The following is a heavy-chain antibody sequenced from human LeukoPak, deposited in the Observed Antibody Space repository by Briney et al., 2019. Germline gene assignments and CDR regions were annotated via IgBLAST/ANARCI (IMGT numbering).Heavy chain of an antibody. CDR2: IYPGDSDT. Sequence: GESLKISCKGSGYSFTSYWIGWVRQMPGKGLEWMGIIYPGDSDTRYSPSFQGQVTISADKSISTAYLQWSSLKASDTAMYYCARGAEYSSSWPYFDYWGQGTLVTVSS. CDR1: GYSFTSYW. CDR3: ARGAEYSSSWPYFDY. D-gene: IGHD6-13*01. V-gene: IGHV5-51*01. J-gene: IGHJ4*02.